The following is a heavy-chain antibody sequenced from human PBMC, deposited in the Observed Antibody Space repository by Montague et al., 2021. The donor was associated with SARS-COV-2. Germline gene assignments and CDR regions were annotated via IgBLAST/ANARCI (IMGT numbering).Heavy chain of an antibody. V-gene: IGHV4-4*07. CDR2: IYASGGT. J-gene: IGHJ4*02. CDR1: GDSISSFY. Sequence: SETLSLTCTVSGDSISSFYWNWIRQPAGKGLEWIGRIYASGGTTYYPSLKSRVTMLIDTSTNQLSLRLNSATAADTAADYCGRGVVAATPVVDYWGRGTLVTVSS. CDR3: GRGVVAATPVVDY. D-gene: IGHD2-15*01.